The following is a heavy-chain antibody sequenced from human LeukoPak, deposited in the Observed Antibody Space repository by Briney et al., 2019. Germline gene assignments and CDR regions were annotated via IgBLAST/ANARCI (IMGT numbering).Heavy chain of an antibody. D-gene: IGHD3-10*01. CDR3: ASVYYGYYFDY. CDR2: IKQDGSEK. J-gene: IGHJ4*02. Sequence: PGGSLRLSCAASGFTFSSYWMSWVRQAPGKELEWVANIKQDGSEKYYVDSVKGRFTISRDNAKNSLYLQMNSLRAEDTAVYYCASVYYGYYFDYWGQGTLVTVSS. V-gene: IGHV3-7*01. CDR1: GFTFSSYW.